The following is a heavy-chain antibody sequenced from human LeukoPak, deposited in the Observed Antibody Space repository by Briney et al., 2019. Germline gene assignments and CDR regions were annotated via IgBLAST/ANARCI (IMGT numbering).Heavy chain of an antibody. J-gene: IGHJ4*02. CDR3: ARAPFFDFWTGYYFDY. CDR2: IYYSGIT. V-gene: IGHV4-4*02. Sequence: SGTLSLTCAVSGDSISSSTWWNWVRQPPGKGLEWIGYIYYSGITNYNPSLNSRVTISIDRSKNQFSLKLSSVTAADTAVYYCARAPFFDFWTGYYFDYWGQGTLVTVSS. CDR1: GDSISSSTW. D-gene: IGHD3/OR15-3a*01.